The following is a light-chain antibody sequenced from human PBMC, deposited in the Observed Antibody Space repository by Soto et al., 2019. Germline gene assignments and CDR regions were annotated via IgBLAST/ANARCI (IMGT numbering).Light chain of an antibody. CDR3: QEYNSYTWT. V-gene: IGKV1-5*01. CDR2: DAS. CDR1: QTISSW. Sequence: DIQMTQSPSTLSGSVGDRVTITCRASQTISSWLAWYQQKPGKAPKLLIYDASSLASGVPSRFSGSGSGTEFTLTISSLQPDDFASFYCQEYNSYTWTCGQGTKVDIK. J-gene: IGKJ1*01.